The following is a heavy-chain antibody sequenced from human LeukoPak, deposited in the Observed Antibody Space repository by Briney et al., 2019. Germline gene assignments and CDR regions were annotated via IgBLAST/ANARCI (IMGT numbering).Heavy chain of an antibody. CDR1: GFSLSSYA. CDR2: ISSTDAGT. J-gene: IGHJ4*02. D-gene: IGHD5-18*01. Sequence: GGSLRLSCAASGFSLSSYAMSWVRQAPGKGLEWVSAISSTDAGTYHADSVRGRFTISRDNAKNTVYLQLNSLRAEDTAVYYCARGGAYSYGYVGYWGQGTLVTVSS. V-gene: IGHV3-23*01. CDR3: ARGGAYSYGYVGY.